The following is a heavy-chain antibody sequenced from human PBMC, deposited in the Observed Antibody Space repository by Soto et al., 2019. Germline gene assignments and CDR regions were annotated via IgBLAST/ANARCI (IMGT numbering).Heavy chain of an antibody. CDR1: GFTFSSYS. V-gene: IGHV3-21*01. J-gene: IGHJ4*02. Sequence: EVQLVESGGGLVKPGGSLRLSCAASGFTFSSYSMNWVRQAPGKGLEWVSSISSSSSYIYYADSVKGRFTISRDNPKNSLYLQMNSLRAEDTAVYYCARAGARGYEYGYWGQGTLVTVSS. CDR2: ISSSSSYI. D-gene: IGHD5-12*01. CDR3: ARAGARGYEYGY.